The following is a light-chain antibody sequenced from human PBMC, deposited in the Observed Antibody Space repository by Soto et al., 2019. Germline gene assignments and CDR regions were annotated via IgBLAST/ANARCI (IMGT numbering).Light chain of an antibody. CDR2: GAS. Sequence: EIVLTQSPGTLSLSPGERATLSCRASQTVSSSLAWYHQKPGQAPRLLIAGASSRAADIPDRFSGSGSGTDFTLTITRLEPEDFAVYYCQQYGGSPRTFGQGTKVEIK. V-gene: IGKV3-20*01. CDR1: QTVSSS. CDR3: QQYGGSPRT. J-gene: IGKJ1*01.